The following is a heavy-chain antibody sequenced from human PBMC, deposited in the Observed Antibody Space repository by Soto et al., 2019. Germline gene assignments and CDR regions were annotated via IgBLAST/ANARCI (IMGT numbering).Heavy chain of an antibody. V-gene: IGHV4-4*07. CDR1: GGSISVYY. CDR3: AVDYCGNCFDY. Sequence: SETLSLTCTVSGGSISVYYWSWIRQPAGKGLEWIGRIYTSGSTNYNPSIKSRVTMSGDKSKNKISLKLSSVTAADTAVYYCAVDYCGNCFDYWGQGTMVTVSS. D-gene: IGHD2-15*01. CDR2: IYTSGST. J-gene: IGHJ4*02.